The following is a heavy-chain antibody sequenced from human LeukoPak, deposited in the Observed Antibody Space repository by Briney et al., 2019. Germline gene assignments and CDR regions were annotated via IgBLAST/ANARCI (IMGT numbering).Heavy chain of an antibody. Sequence: ASVKVSCRASGYTFTNDGINWVRQAPGQGLEWMGWISAYNGNTNYAQKFQGRVAMTTDTSTSTAYMEMRSLRSEDTALYYCARGSRGYSYGVFDYWGQGTLVTVSS. V-gene: IGHV1-18*01. D-gene: IGHD5-18*01. CDR3: ARGSRGYSYGVFDY. CDR1: GYTFTNDG. CDR2: ISAYNGNT. J-gene: IGHJ4*02.